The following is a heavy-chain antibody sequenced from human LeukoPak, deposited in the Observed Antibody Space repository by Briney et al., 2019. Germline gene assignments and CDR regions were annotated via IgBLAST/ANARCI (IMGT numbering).Heavy chain of an antibody. D-gene: IGHD1-26*01. CDR1: GFTFSSYA. Sequence: GGALRLSCAAPGFTFSSYAMSWVRQGPGEGLGWVSAISGSGGTTYYADSVKGRFTISRDNSKNTLYLQMNSLRAEDTAVYYCAKGSGSYAEGYFDYWGQGTLVTVSS. CDR2: ISGSGGTT. CDR3: AKGSGSYAEGYFDY. V-gene: IGHV3-23*01. J-gene: IGHJ4*02.